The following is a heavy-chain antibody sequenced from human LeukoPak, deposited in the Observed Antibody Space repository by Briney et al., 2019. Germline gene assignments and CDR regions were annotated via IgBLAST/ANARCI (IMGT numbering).Heavy chain of an antibody. Sequence: GASVKVSCKASGYTFTSYYMHWVRQAPGQGLEWMGINNPSGGSTSYAQKFQGRVTMTRDMSTSTVYMELSSLRSDDTAVYYCARVPAGATVTTRLVDWGQGTLVTVSS. D-gene: IGHD4-17*01. CDR2: NNPSGGST. V-gene: IGHV1-46*01. CDR3: ARVPAGATVTTRLVD. J-gene: IGHJ4*02. CDR1: GYTFTSYY.